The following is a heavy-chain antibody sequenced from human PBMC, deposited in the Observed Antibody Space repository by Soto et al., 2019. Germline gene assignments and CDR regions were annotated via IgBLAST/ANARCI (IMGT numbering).Heavy chain of an antibody. Sequence: GAPVEVSRKASGGPFSSYTISWVRQAPGQGVEWMGRIIPILGIANYAQKFQGRVTITADKSTSTAYMELSSLRSEDTAVYYCARVSRAYSSSWYEYYFDYWGQGTLVTVSS. CDR2: IIPILGIA. J-gene: IGHJ4*02. CDR3: ARVSRAYSSSWYEYYFDY. V-gene: IGHV1-69*02. D-gene: IGHD6-13*01. CDR1: GGPFSSYT.